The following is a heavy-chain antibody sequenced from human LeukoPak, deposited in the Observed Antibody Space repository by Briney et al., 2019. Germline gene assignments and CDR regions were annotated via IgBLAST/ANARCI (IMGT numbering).Heavy chain of an antibody. CDR3: ARVSRRWFGELFLYFDY. J-gene: IGHJ4*02. V-gene: IGHV4-4*02. CDR1: GGSISSSNW. D-gene: IGHD3-10*01. CDR2: IYHSGST. Sequence: PSETLSLTCAVSGGSISSSNWWGWVRQPPGKGLEWIGEIYHSGSTNYNPSLKSRVTISVDKSKNQFSLKLSSVTAADTAVYYCARVSRRWFGELFLYFDYWGQGTLVTVSS.